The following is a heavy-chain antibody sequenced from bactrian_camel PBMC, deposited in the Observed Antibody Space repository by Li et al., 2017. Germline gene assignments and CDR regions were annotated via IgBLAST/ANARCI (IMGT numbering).Heavy chain of an antibody. D-gene: IGHD3*01. CDR2: IYDDRSLT. J-gene: IGHJ4*01. Sequence: HVQLVESGGGLAQTGGSLKLSCAVSTFSVRCVAWFRQVGGKGRERVAVIYDDRSLTYYADSVKGRFTISRDVARNLLYLQMDNLKPEDTAMYTCAADGPYCTGTSCSCDPSLDEYLYWGRGTQVTVS. CDR1: TFSVRC. CDR3: AADGPYCTGTSCSCDPSLDEYLY. V-gene: IGHV3S6*01.